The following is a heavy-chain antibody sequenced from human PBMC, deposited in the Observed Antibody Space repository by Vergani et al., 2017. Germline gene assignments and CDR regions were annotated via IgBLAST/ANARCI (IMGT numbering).Heavy chain of an antibody. J-gene: IGHJ1*01. V-gene: IGHV3-30*03. CDR1: GFTSCYYG. Sequence: QVHLVESGGGVVQPGRSLRLSCVVSGFTSCYYGMHWVRQAPGKGLEWVAVISYDGTQKYYADSVKGRFTISRDNSKSTLYLQMNSLRTEDTAVYYCATKSCGTPGCQIGYFREWGQGTLVTGSS. CDR3: ATKSCGTPGCQIGYFRE. D-gene: IGHD1-1*01. CDR2: ISYDGTQK.